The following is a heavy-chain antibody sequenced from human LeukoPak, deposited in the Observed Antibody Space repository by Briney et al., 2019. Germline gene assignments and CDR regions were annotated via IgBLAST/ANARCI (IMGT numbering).Heavy chain of an antibody. CDR1: GFTFSDYY. J-gene: IGHJ4*02. D-gene: IGHD3-22*01. CDR3: ARDYITMIVVD. Sequence: GGSLRLSCAASGFTFSDYYMSWIRQAPGKGLEWVSYISSSSSTIYYADSVKGRFTISRDNAKNSLYLQMNSLRAEDTAVYYCARDYITMIVVDWGQGTLVTASS. CDR2: ISSSSSTI. V-gene: IGHV3-11*04.